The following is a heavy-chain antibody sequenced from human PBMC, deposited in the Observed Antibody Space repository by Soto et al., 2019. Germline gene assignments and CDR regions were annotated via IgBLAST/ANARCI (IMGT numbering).Heavy chain of an antibody. CDR1: GFTFRGYA. Sequence: PVGSHRLSCTAAGFTFRGYAMSWVRQAPGKGLEWVSGISGSGVSTYYTDSVKGRFTISRDNSKSTLYLQMNSLRAEDTAVYYCAKDPRAPNSNWGQGTLVTVSS. CDR2: ISGSGVST. D-gene: IGHD3-22*01. J-gene: IGHJ4*02. V-gene: IGHV3-23*01. CDR3: AKDPRAPNSN.